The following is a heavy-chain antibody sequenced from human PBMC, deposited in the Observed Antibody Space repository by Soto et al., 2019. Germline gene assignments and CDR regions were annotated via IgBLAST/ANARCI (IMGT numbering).Heavy chain of an antibody. V-gene: IGHV4-34*01. Sequence: QVQLQQWGAGLLKPSETLSLTCAVYGGSFSGYYRSWIRQSPGKGLEWIGEINHSGSTNSNPSLKSRVTISVDTSKNQFSLKLSSVTAADTAVYYCARGITISPDKYYFDSWGQGTLVTVSS. CDR1: GGSFSGYY. CDR3: ARGITISPDKYYFDS. J-gene: IGHJ4*02. CDR2: INHSGST. D-gene: IGHD1-20*01.